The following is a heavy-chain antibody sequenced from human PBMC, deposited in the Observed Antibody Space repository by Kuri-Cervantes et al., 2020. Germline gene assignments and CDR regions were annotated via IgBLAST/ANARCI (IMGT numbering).Heavy chain of an antibody. J-gene: IGHJ6*03. D-gene: IGHD2-2*01. V-gene: IGHV4-34*01. Sequence: SQTLSLTCAVYGGSFSGYYWSWIRQPPGKGLEWIGEIKHSGSTNYNPSLKSRVTISVDTSKNQFSLKLSSVTAADTAVYYCARGRSTARYYYYYYMDVWGKGTTVTVSS. CDR2: IKHSGST. CDR3: ARGRSTARYYYYYYMDV. CDR1: GGSFSGYY.